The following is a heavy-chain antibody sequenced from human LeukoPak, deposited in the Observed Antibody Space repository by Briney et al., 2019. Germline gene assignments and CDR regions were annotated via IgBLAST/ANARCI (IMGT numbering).Heavy chain of an antibody. D-gene: IGHD2-2*01. CDR1: GESFSGYY. J-gene: IGHJ6*03. V-gene: IGHV4-34*01. CDR3: ARDIVVVPAATDYYYYMDV. Sequence: ETLSLTCAVYGESFSGYYWSWIRQPPGKGLAWIGEINHSGSTNYNPSLKSRVTISVDTSKNQFSLKLSSVTAADTAVYYCARDIVVVPAATDYYYYMDVWGKGTTVTVSS. CDR2: INHSGST.